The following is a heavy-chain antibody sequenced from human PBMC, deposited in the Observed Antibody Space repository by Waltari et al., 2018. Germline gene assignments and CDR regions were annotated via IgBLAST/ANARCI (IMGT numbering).Heavy chain of an antibody. D-gene: IGHD3-10*01. V-gene: IGHV1-18*04. CDR2: ISAYNGNT. CDR3: ARVEGGSGSYYFSGGPYGMDV. CDR1: GYTFTSSG. J-gene: IGHJ6*02. Sequence: QVQLVQSGAEVKKPGASVKVSCKASGYTFTSSGISWVQQAPGQGLAWMGWISAYNGNTNYAQKLQGRVTMTTDTSTSTAYMELRSLRSDDTAVYYCARVEGGSGSYYFSGGPYGMDVWGQGTTVTVSS.